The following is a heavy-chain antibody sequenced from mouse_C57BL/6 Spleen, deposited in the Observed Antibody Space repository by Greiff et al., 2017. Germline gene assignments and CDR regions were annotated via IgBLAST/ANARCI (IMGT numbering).Heavy chain of an antibody. Sequence: DVKLQESGGGLVKPGGSLKLSCAASGFTFSDYGMHWVRQAPEKGLEWVAYISSGSSTIYYADTVKGRFTISRDNAKNTLFLQMTSLRSEDTAMYYCARDHYYGSSYFDYWSQGTTLTVSS. D-gene: IGHD1-1*01. CDR1: GFTFSDYG. CDR2: ISSGSSTI. V-gene: IGHV5-17*01. CDR3: ARDHYYGSSYFDY. J-gene: IGHJ2*01.